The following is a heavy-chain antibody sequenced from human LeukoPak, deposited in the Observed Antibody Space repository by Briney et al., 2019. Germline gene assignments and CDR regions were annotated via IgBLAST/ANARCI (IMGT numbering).Heavy chain of an antibody. J-gene: IGHJ3*02. CDR3: AKSWRYYDSSGYYGFDI. D-gene: IGHD3-22*01. V-gene: IGHV3-23*01. CDR2: ITGSAGGA. CDR1: GFSLSSYA. Sequence: PGGSLRLSCAASGFSLSSYAMTWVRQAPGKGLEWVSSITGSAGGAHHADSVQGRFTISRDNSKNTLYLQMNSLRAEDTAVYYCAKSWRYYDSSGYYGFDIWGQGTMVTVSS.